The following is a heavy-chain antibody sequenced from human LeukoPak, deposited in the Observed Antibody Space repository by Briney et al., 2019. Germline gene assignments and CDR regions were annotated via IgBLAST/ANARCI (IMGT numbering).Heavy chain of an antibody. CDR3: ARGFCTSGRCSKYDY. CDR2: IRYDGSNK. Sequence: GGSLRLSCAASGFTFSSYGMHWVRQAPGKGLEWVAFIRYDGSNKYYADSVKGRFTISRDNSKNTLYLQMNSLRAEDTAVYYCARGFCTSGRCSKYDYWGQGTLVTVSS. CDR1: GFTFSSYG. V-gene: IGHV3-30*02. D-gene: IGHD2-15*01. J-gene: IGHJ4*02.